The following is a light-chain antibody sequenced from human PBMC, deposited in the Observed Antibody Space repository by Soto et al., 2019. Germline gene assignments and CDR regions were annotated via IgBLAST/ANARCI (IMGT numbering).Light chain of an antibody. CDR3: QTWGSGIVV. V-gene: IGLV4-69*01. CDR2: LNSDGSH. CDR1: SGHSNYA. J-gene: IGLJ2*01. Sequence: QPVLTQSPSASASLGASVKLTCTLSSGHSNYAIAWHQQQSEKGPRYLMKLNSDGSHSKGDGIPDRFSGSSSGAERYLTISSLQSEDEAYYYCQTWGSGIVVFGGGTKLTVL.